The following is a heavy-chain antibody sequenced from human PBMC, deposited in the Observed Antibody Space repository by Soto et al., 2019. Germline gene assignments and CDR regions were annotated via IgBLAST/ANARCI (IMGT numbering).Heavy chain of an antibody. CDR1: GYTFTSYY. CDR3: VRGNLEYSSSSAACY. Sequence: QVQLVQSGAEVKKPGASVKVSCKASGYTFTSYYMHWVRQAPGQGLEWMGIINPSGGSTSYAQKFQGRVTMTRDTSTSTVYMELSSLRSEDTAVYYCVRGNLEYSSSSAACYWGQGTLVTVSS. J-gene: IGHJ4*02. CDR2: INPSGGST. D-gene: IGHD6-6*01. V-gene: IGHV1-46*01.